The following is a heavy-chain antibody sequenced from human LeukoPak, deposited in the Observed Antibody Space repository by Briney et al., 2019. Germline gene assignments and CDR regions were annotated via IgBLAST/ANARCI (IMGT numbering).Heavy chain of an antibody. CDR2: INHSGST. D-gene: IGHD1-26*01. Sequence: SETLSLTCAVYGGSFSGYYWSWIRQPPGKGLEWIGEINHSGSTNYNPSLKSRVTISVDTSKNQFSLKLSSVTAADTAVYYCARDGARYSGSYGWFDPWGQGTLVTVSS. CDR3: ARDGARYSGSYGWFDP. CDR1: GGSFSGYY. V-gene: IGHV4-34*01. J-gene: IGHJ5*02.